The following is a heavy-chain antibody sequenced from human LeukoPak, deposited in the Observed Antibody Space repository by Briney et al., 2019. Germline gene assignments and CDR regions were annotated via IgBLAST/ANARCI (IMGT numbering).Heavy chain of an antibody. Sequence: PGGSLRLSCAASGFTFSSYGMHWVRQAPGKGLEWVAVISYDGSNKYYADSVKGRFTISRDNSKNTLYLQMNSLRAEDTAVYYCAKDLGDYYDSSGYIDHWGQGTLVTVSS. J-gene: IGHJ4*02. CDR2: ISYDGSNK. CDR1: GFTFSSYG. V-gene: IGHV3-30*18. CDR3: AKDLGDYYDSSGYIDH. D-gene: IGHD3-22*01.